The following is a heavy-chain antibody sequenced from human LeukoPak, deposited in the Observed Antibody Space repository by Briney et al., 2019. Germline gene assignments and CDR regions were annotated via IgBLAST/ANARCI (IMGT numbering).Heavy chain of an antibody. V-gene: IGHV4-59*01. CDR2: IYYNGNT. Sequence: SETLSLTCTVSGGSFSSYYWSWIRQPPGKGLEWIGYIYYNGNTNYNPSLKRRVTMSVDTSRNRFSLKLTPVTAADTAVYYCASLDYWGQGTLVTVSS. CDR3: ASLDY. J-gene: IGHJ4*02. CDR1: GGSFSSYY.